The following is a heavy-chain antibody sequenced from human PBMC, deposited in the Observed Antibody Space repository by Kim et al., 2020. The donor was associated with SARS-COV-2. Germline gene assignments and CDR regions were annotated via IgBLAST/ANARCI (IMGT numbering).Heavy chain of an antibody. CDR2: ISGSGGST. V-gene: IGHV3-23*01. CDR3: AKDSGVWFGELLGYYYYYGMDV. J-gene: IGHJ6*02. Sequence: GGSLRLSCAASGFTFSSYAMSWVRQAPGKGLEWVSAISGSGGSTYYADSVKGRFTISRDNSKNTLYLQMNSLRAEDTAVYYCAKDSGVWFGELLGYYYYYGMDVWGQGTTVTVSS. D-gene: IGHD3-10*01. CDR1: GFTFSSYA.